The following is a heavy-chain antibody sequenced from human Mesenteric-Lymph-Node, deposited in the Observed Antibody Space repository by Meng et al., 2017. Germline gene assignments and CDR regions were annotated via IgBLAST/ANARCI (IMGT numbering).Heavy chain of an antibody. CDR3: ARGGITMIGSYYYGMDV. CDR2: IYYSGST. J-gene: IGHJ6*02. V-gene: IGHV4-39*07. CDR1: GGSISSSSYY. Sequence: SETLSLTCTVSGGSISSSSYYWGWIRQPPGKGLEWIGSIYYSGSTYYNPSLKSRVTISVDTSKNQFSLKLSSVTAADTAVYYCARGGITMIGSYYYGMDVWGQGTTVTVSS. D-gene: IGHD3-22*01.